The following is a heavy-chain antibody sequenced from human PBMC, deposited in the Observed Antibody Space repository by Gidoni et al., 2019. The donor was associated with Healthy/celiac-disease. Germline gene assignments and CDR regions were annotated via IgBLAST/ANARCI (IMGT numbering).Heavy chain of an antibody. D-gene: IGHD6-13*01. CDR1: GFTVSSNY. Sequence: EVQLVESGGGLVQPGGSLRLSCAASGFTVSSNYMSWVRQAPGKGLGWVSVIYSGGSTYYADSVKGRFTIARDNSKNTLYLQMNSLRAEDTAVYYCARDNIAAAGGFDYWGQGTLVTVSS. V-gene: IGHV3-66*01. J-gene: IGHJ4*02. CDR2: IYSGGST. CDR3: ARDNIAAAGGFDY.